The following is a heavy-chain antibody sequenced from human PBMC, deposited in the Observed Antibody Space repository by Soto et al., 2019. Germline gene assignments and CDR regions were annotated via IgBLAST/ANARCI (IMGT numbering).Heavy chain of an antibody. D-gene: IGHD2-15*01. V-gene: IGHV2-5*02. J-gene: IGHJ4*02. CDR3: AHRIQLRYCSGGNCPYSSDY. Sequence: SGPTLVNPTQTLTLTCTFSGFSLSTSGVGVGWIRQPPGKALEWLALIYWDDDKRYSPSLKSRLTITKDTSKNQVVLTMTNMDPVDTATYYCAHRIQLRYCSGGNCPYSSDYWCPGPLVTVSS. CDR2: IYWDDDK. CDR1: GFSLSTSGVG.